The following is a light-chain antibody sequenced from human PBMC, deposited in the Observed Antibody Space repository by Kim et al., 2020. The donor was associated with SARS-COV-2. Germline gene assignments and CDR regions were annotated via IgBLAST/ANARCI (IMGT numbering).Light chain of an antibody. V-gene: IGKV1-5*03. CDR1: ENICTW. CDR2: LAS. CDR3: QHYSRFPYT. Sequence: SASVGDRVPITCRASENICTWLAWYQQKPGRAPSLLIYLASTLESGVPSRFSGTGSGTEFSLSITSLQPDDFATYYCQHYSRFPYTFGQGTKLEI. J-gene: IGKJ2*01.